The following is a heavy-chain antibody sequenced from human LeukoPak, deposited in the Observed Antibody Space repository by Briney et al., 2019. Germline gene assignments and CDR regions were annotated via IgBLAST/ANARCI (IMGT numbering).Heavy chain of an antibody. D-gene: IGHD3-22*01. J-gene: IGHJ4*02. CDR2: MSFDGSNK. CDR1: GFTFSSYG. CDR3: AMGPYYYDSSGYYY. V-gene: IGHV3-30*03. Sequence: GGSLRLSCVASGFTFSSYGMHWVRQAPGKGLEWVAIMSFDGSNKHYGDSVKGRFTISRDNAKNTLYLQMNSLRAEDTAVYYCAMGPYYYDSSGYYYWGQGTLVTVSS.